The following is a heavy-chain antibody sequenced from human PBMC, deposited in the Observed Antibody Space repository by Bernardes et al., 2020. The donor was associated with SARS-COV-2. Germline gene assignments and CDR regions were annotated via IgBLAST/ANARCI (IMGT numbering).Heavy chain of an antibody. CDR1: GYSFTSYW. CDR2: IDPSDSYT. Sequence: GESLKISCKGSGYSFTSYWISWVRQMPGKGLEWMGRIDPSDSYTNYRPSFQGHVTISADKSISTAYLQWSSLKASDTAMYYCARRGNYDFWSDYSDYWGQGTLVTVSS. CDR3: ARRGNYDFWSDYSDY. J-gene: IGHJ4*02. V-gene: IGHV5-10-1*01. D-gene: IGHD3-3*01.